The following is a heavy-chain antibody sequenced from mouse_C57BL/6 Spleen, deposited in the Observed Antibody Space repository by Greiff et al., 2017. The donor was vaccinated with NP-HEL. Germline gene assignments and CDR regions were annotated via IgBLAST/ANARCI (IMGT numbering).Heavy chain of an antibody. D-gene: IGHD2-4*01. J-gene: IGHJ3*01. Sequence: VQLQQSGAELVRPGASVKLSCTASGLNIKDYYMHWVKQRPEQGLEWIGRIDPEDGDTEYAPKFQGKATMTADTSSNTAYLQLSSLTSEDTAVYYCTTPIYYDYGGFAYWGQGTLVTVSA. V-gene: IGHV14-1*01. CDR1: GLNIKDYY. CDR3: TTPIYYDYGGFAY. CDR2: IDPEDGDT.